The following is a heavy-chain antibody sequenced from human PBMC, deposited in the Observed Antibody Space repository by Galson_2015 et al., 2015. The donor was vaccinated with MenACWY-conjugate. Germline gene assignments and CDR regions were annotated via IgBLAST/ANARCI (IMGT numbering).Heavy chain of an antibody. CDR2: IYSGGDT. Sequence: SLRLSCATSAFSVGSNYMSWVRQAPGKGLEWVSIIYSGGDTYYADSVKGRFTISRDNSNNLVYLQMTSLRVEDTAVYYCAKDRHPDGVWNFDYWGQGILVTVSS. CDR1: AFSVGSNY. V-gene: IGHV3-53*01. CDR3: AKDRHPDGVWNFDY. J-gene: IGHJ4*02. D-gene: IGHD4-17*01.